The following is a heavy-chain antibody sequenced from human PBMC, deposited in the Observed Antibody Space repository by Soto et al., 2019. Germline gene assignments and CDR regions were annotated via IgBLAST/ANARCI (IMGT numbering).Heavy chain of an antibody. CDR1: VFTCSSYA. Sequence: WAQRVFRSASVFTCSSYAMQEFRQAPVKRLACVAVRSYDGSNKYSADSVKARFTSSRDNSKNTLYLQMNSLRAEDTAVYYCASLSIVVVPAASGDVWGQGPTVTVSS. D-gene: IGHD2-2*01. J-gene: IGHJ6*02. CDR3: ASLSIVVVPAASGDV. V-gene: IGHV3-30-3*01. CDR2: RSYDGSNK.